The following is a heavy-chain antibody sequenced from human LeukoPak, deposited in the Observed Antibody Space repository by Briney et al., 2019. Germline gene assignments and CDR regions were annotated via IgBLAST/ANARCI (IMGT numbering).Heavy chain of an antibody. V-gene: IGHV3-21*01. J-gene: IGHJ4*02. D-gene: IGHD2-15*01. CDR2: ISTSSSYI. CDR1: GFTFSSYN. CDR3: ARDHEEYCSGGSCSRFDY. Sequence: GGSLRLSCAASGFTFSSYNMNWVRQAPGKGLEWVSSISTSSSYIYYADSVKGRFTVSRDNARNSLYLQMNSLRAEDTAVYYCARDHEEYCSGGSCSRFDYWGQGTLVTVSS.